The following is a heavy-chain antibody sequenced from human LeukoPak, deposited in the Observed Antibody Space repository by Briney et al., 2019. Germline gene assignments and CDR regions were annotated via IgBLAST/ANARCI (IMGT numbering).Heavy chain of an antibody. CDR2: IDAYNGNT. J-gene: IGHJ4*02. CDR3: ATRKYYTSGTETGYYFDY. D-gene: IGHD3-10*01. V-gene: IGHV1-18*01. CDR1: GHTFTSLG. Sequence: ASVKVSCKAYGHTFTSLGISWVRQAPGQGLEWMGWIDAYNGNTNYAQNLQGRVTMTTDTSTTTAYMELRSLRSDDTAVYYCATRKYYTSGTETGYYFDYWGQGTLVTVSS.